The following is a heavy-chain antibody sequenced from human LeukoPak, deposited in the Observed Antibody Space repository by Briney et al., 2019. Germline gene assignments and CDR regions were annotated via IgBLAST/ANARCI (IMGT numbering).Heavy chain of an antibody. J-gene: IGHJ4*02. CDR1: GYIFTSYD. Sequence: ASVKVSCKASGYIFTSYDINWVRQATGQGLEWLGWMNPNSGATGYAQKFQGRVTMTRDTSISTAYMELSSLRFEDTAVYYCASGGYCSSTSCYYLNDYWGQGTLVTVSS. CDR3: ASGGYCSSTSCYYLNDY. V-gene: IGHV1-8*01. D-gene: IGHD2-2*01. CDR2: MNPNSGAT.